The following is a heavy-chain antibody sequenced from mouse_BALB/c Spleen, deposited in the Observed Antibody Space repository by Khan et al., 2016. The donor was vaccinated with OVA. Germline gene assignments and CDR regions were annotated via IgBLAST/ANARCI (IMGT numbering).Heavy chain of an antibody. CDR1: GFSLTTYG. D-gene: IGHD2-10*01. CDR2: IWSDGTT. Sequence: QVQLKQSGPGLAAPSQSLSITCTISGFSLTTYGVHWVRQPPGKGLEWLVVIWSDGTTNYNSALKSRLTITKDNSQSQLFLKMNSLQTDDTAIYFCARQPYYHYNIMDYWGQGTSVTVSS. V-gene: IGHV2-6-1*01. CDR3: ARQPYYHYNIMDY. J-gene: IGHJ4*01.